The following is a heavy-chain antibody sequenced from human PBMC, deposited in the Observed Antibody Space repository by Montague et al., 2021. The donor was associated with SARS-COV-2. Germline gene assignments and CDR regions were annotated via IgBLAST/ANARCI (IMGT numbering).Heavy chain of an antibody. D-gene: IGHD3-10*01. CDR2: IYYSGST. CDR3: ARSKLWFGELLLSDAFYI. V-gene: IGHV4-31*02. Sequence: IYYSGSTYYNPSLKRRVTISVDTSKNQFSLKRSSVTAADTAVYYCARSKLWFGELLLSDAFYIWGQGTMVPVSS. J-gene: IGHJ3*02.